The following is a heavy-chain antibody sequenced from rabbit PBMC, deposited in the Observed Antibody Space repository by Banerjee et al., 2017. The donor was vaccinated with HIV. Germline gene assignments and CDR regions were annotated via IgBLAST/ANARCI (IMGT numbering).Heavy chain of an antibody. Sequence: QQLVESGGGLVKPGASLTLTCTASGFSFSDTDYMCWVRQAPGKGLEWIACIYAGSSGSTYYASWAKGRFTISKTSSTTATLQMTSLTAADTATYFCARAMGYAGPSGWYLYSGMDLWGQGTLVTVS. CDR1: GFSFSDTDY. V-gene: IGHV1S40*01. D-gene: IGHD4-2*01. CDR3: ARAMGYAGPSGWYLYSGMDL. J-gene: IGHJ6*01. CDR2: IYAGSSGST.